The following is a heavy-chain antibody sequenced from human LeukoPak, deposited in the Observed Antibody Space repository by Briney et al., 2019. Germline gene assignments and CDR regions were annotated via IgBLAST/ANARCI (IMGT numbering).Heavy chain of an antibody. CDR1: GGSISNYY. CDR2: IYYSGTT. CDR3: ARRSDFRAFDI. Sequence: PSETLSLTCTVSGGSISNYYWSWIRQPPGMGLEWIGYIYYSGTTNYNPSPKSRVTISLDTSKNQFSLKLTSVTAADTSVYYCARRSDFRAFDIWGQGTMVTVSS. J-gene: IGHJ3*02. V-gene: IGHV4-59*08. D-gene: IGHD3-3*01.